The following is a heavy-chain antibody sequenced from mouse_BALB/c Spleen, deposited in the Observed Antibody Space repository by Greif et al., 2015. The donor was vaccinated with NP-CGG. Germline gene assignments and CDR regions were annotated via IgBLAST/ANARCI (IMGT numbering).Heavy chain of an antibody. CDR2: ISDGGRYT. CDR3: AREGNYWYFDV. V-gene: IGHV5-4*02. CDR1: GFTFSDYY. J-gene: IGHJ1*01. D-gene: IGHD2-1*01. Sequence: EVKLVESGGGLLKPGGSLKLSCAASGFTFSDYYMSWVRQTPEKRLEWVAPISDGGRYTYYPDSVKGRCTISRDNAKNNLDLQRSSLKSEDTAMYYCAREGNYWYFDVWGAGTTVTVSS.